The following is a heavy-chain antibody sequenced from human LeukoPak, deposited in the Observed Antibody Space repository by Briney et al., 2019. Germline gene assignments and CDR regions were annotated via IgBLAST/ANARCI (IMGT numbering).Heavy chain of an antibody. CDR2: IGGSGSST. V-gene: IGHV3-23*01. D-gene: IGHD4/OR15-4a*01. CDR1: GFTFSTYD. J-gene: IGHJ4*02. CDR3: AKAIDDYFFDY. Sequence: GGSLRLSCAASGFTFSTYDMSWVRQAPGKGLEWVSGIGGSGSSTYYAESVKGRFTISRDNSKNTLYLQMNSLRAEDTAAYYCAKAIDDYFFDYCGQGTLVTVSS.